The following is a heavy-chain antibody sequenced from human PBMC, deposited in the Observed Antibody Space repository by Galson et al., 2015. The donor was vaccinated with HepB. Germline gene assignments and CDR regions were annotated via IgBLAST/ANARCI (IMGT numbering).Heavy chain of an antibody. CDR3: AKSFSLPRHYCSSTSCYEDPDAFDI. Sequence: SLRLSCAASGFTFSSYSMNWVRQAPGKGLEWVSSISSSSSYIYYADSVKGRFTISRDNAKNSLYLQMNSLRAEDTAVYYCAKSFSLPRHYCSSTSCYEDPDAFDIWGQGTMVTVSS. V-gene: IGHV3-21*01. CDR1: GFTFSSYS. D-gene: IGHD2-2*01. CDR2: ISSSSSYI. J-gene: IGHJ3*02.